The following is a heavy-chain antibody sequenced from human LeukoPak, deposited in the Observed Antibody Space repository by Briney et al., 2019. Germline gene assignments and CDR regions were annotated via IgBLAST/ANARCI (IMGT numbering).Heavy chain of an antibody. CDR2: IKVDGSEK. Sequence: GGSLTLSCAASGVTFSNYWMTWVRQAPGKGLEWVANIKVDGSEKYYVDSVKGRFTISRDNAKKSPYLEMNSLRAEDTAGYYGARDDENTFGAFNWGPGTLVTVSS. CDR3: ARDDENTFGAFN. J-gene: IGHJ4*02. D-gene: IGHD3-16*01. CDR1: GVTFSNYW. V-gene: IGHV3-7*01.